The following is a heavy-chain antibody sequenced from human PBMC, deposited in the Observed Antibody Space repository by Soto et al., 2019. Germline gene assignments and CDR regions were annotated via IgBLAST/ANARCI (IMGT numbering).Heavy chain of an antibody. Sequence: EVQLVESGGGLVQPGGSLRLSCAASGFTFSSYWMSRVRQAPGKGLEWVANINQEGSEEYYVDSVKGRFTISRDNAKNSLYLQMSSLRDDDTAVYYCAKAPRGSGRDYYFDYWGQGTLITVSS. D-gene: IGHD3-10*01. CDR2: INQEGSEE. V-gene: IGHV3-7*05. J-gene: IGHJ4*02. CDR3: AKAPRGSGRDYYFDY. CDR1: GFTFSSYW.